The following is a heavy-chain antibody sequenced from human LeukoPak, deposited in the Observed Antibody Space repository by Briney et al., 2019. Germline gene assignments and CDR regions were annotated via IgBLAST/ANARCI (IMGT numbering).Heavy chain of an antibody. CDR2: ISAYNGNT. CDR3: ARASQLYYYGSGSYYPTQGY. Sequence: GASVKVSCKASGYTFTSYGISWVRQAPGQGLEWMGWISAYNGNTNYAQKLQGRVTMTTDTSTSTAYMELRSLRSDDTAVYYCARASQLYYYGSGSYYPTQGYWGQGTLVTVS. CDR1: GYTFTSYG. V-gene: IGHV1-18*01. D-gene: IGHD3-10*01. J-gene: IGHJ4*02.